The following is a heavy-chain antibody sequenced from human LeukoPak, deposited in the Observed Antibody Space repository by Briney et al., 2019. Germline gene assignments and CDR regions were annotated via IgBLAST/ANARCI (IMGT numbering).Heavy chain of an antibody. CDR1: GGSISGYY. D-gene: IGHD2-8*01. CDR3: ARDTEVYSGDYYYYMDV. V-gene: IGHV4-59*12. Sequence: SETLSLTCTVSGGSISGYYWNWIRQPPGKGLEWIGYIYYSGNTNYNPSLKSRVTMSVDTSKNQFSLKLSSVTAADTAVYYCARDTEVYSGDYYYYMDVWGKGTTVTISS. J-gene: IGHJ6*03. CDR2: IYYSGNT.